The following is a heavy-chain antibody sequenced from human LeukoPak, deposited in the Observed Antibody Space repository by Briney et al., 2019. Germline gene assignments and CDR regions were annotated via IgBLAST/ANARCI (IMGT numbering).Heavy chain of an antibody. J-gene: IGHJ4*02. D-gene: IGHD3-10*01. V-gene: IGHV4-59*01. CDR1: GGSISTYY. CDR2: VSSNEGT. Sequence: SETLSLTCTVSGGSISTYYWGWIRQPPGEGLEWIGYVSSNEGTNYNPSLKSRVTILVDTSKNQFSLKLSSVTAADTAAYYCARVRSYYGSVTGKSYYFDYWGQGTLVTVSS. CDR3: ARVRSYYGSVTGKSYYFDY.